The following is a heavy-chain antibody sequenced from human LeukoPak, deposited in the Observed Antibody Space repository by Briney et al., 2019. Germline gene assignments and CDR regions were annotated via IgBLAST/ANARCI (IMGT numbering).Heavy chain of an antibody. Sequence: PSETLSLTCTVSDGSISSYYWSWIRQPAGKGLEWIGRIYTSGSTNYNPSLKSRVTMSVDTSKNQFSLKLSSVTAADTAVYYCARVSVAGPRGYFDYWGQGTLVTVSS. D-gene: IGHD6-19*01. J-gene: IGHJ4*02. CDR1: DGSISSYY. CDR2: IYTSGST. V-gene: IGHV4-4*07. CDR3: ARVSVAGPRGYFDY.